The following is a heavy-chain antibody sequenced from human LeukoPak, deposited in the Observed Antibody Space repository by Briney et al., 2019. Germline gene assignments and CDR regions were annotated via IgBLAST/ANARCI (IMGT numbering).Heavy chain of an antibody. Sequence: VGSLRLSCAASGFTFSSYAMSWVRQAPGKGLEWVSAISGSGGSTYYADSVKGRFTISRDNSKNTLYLQMNSLRAEDTAVYYCAKLPLYYDSSGYFDYWGQGTLVTVSS. CDR3: AKLPLYYDSSGYFDY. V-gene: IGHV3-23*01. J-gene: IGHJ4*02. CDR1: GFTFSSYA. D-gene: IGHD3-22*01. CDR2: ISGSGGST.